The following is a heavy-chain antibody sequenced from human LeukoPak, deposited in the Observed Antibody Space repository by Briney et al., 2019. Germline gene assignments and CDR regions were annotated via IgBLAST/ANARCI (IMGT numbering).Heavy chain of an antibody. CDR3: AKAGYDSSGYYFDY. Sequence: PSETLSLTCTVSGGSISSSSYYWGWIRQPPGKGLEWIGSIYYSGSTYYNPSLKSRVTISVDTSKNQFSLKLSSVTAADTAVYYCAKAGYDSSGYYFDYWGQGTLVTVSS. J-gene: IGHJ4*02. CDR1: GGSISSSSYY. CDR2: IYYSGST. D-gene: IGHD3-22*01. V-gene: IGHV4-39*01.